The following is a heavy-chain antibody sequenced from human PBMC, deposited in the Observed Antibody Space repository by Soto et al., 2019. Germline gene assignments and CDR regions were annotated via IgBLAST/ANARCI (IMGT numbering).Heavy chain of an antibody. CDR3: ARTQGGMITSNYGMDV. CDR2: ISTGSTNT. CDR1: GFTFNDYY. V-gene: IGHV3-11*06. D-gene: IGHD3-22*01. J-gene: IGHJ6*01. Sequence: QVHLVESGGGLVKPGGSLRLSCAASGFTFNDYYMNWIRQATGKGLERVSYISTGSTNTINPDSVKGRLTISRDNAKNSVYLQMNSLRAEDTAVYYCARTQGGMITSNYGMDVWGQGTTVTVSS.